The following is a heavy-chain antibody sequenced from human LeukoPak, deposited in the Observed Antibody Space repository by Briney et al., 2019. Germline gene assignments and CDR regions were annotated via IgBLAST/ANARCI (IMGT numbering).Heavy chain of an antibody. J-gene: IGHJ4*02. CDR2: ISYDGRNK. CDR1: GFTFNYYG. CDR3: AKEPAAGGPQDY. V-gene: IGHV3-30*18. D-gene: IGHD6-13*01. Sequence: GRSLRLSCAASGFTFNYYGIHWVRQAPGKGLEWVAVISYDGRNKYYADSVKGRFTISRDNSKNTVYLQMNSLRAEDTAVYYCAKEPAAGGPQDYWGQGTLVTVPS.